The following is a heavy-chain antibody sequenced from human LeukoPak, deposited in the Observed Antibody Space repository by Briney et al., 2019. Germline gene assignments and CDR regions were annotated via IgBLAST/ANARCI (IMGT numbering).Heavy chain of an antibody. Sequence: ASVKVSCKTSGGTFNNSAISWVRQAPGQGLEWMGGIIPIFGTANYAQKFQGRVTITTDESTSTAYMELSSLRSEDTAVYYCARTVVVAATLTGSFDLWGRGTLVTVSS. J-gene: IGHJ2*01. V-gene: IGHV1-69*05. D-gene: IGHD2-15*01. CDR2: IIPIFGTA. CDR3: ARTVVVAATLTGSFDL. CDR1: GGTFNNSA.